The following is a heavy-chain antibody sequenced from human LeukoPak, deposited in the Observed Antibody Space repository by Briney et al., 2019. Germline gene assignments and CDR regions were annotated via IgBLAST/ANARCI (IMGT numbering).Heavy chain of an antibody. CDR1: GGSICSSY. Sequence: SETLSLTCTVSGGSICSSYWSWIRQPAGKGLEWIGRIFTSGTTEYNPSLKSRVTMSVDTSKNQFSLKLTSVTAADTAVYYCASDFGFGSAWGQGALVTVSS. V-gene: IGHV4-4*07. J-gene: IGHJ5*02. CDR3: ASDFGFGSA. CDR2: IFTSGTT. D-gene: IGHD6-19*01.